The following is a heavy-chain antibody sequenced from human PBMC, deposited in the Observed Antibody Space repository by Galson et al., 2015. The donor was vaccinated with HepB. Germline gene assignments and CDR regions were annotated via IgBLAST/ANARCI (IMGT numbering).Heavy chain of an antibody. CDR1: GYTFTNYG. CDR2: ISAYDGNT. J-gene: IGHJ5*02. Sequence: SVKVSCKASGYTFTNYGISWVRQAPGRGLEWMGWISAYDGNTNYAQNLQGRVTMTTDKSTSTAYMELRSLRSDDTAVYYCARGALVAVVAATQNNWFDPWGQGTLVTVSS. CDR3: ARGALVAVVAATQNNWFDP. D-gene: IGHD2-15*01. V-gene: IGHV1-18*01.